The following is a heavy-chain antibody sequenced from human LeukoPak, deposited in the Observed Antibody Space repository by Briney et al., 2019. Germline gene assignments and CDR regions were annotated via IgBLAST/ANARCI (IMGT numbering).Heavy chain of an antibody. CDR3: ARDVRNYYDSSGYYLFDY. Sequence: SETLSLTCTVSGGSISSSSYYWGWIRQPPGKGLEWIGSIYYSGSTYYNPSLKSRVTISMDTSKNQFSLKLSSVTAADTAVYCCARDVRNYYDSSGYYLFDYWGQGTLVTVSS. CDR2: IYYSGST. D-gene: IGHD3-22*01. CDR1: GGSISSSSYY. V-gene: IGHV4-39*07. J-gene: IGHJ4*02.